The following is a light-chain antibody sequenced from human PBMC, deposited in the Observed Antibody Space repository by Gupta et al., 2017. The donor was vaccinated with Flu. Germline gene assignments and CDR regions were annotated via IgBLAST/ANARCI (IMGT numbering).Light chain of an antibody. CDR2: GAS. CDR1: QSVSSH. CDR3: QQYHNRPPIT. J-gene: IGKJ5*01. Sequence: DIVMTQPAAILSMSPGERATLSCRARQSVSSHLVWYQQKPGQAPRLLIYGASTSVTGIPARFSGSGSGTEFTLTISSLQSEDFAVYYCQQYHNRPPITFGQGTRLEIK. V-gene: IGKV3-15*01.